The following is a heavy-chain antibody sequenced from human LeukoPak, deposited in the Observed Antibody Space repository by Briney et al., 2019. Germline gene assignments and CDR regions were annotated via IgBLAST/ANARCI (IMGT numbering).Heavy chain of an antibody. J-gene: IGHJ4*02. D-gene: IGHD3-22*01. CDR2: ISGSGGST. Sequence: GGSLRLSCAASGFTFSSYAMSWVRQAPGKGLEWVSAISGSGGSTHYADSVKGRFTISRDNSKNTLYLQMNSLRAEDTAVYYCAKGPAVVVVDNYFDYWGQGSLVTVSS. V-gene: IGHV3-23*01. CDR3: AKGPAVVVVDNYFDY. CDR1: GFTFSSYA.